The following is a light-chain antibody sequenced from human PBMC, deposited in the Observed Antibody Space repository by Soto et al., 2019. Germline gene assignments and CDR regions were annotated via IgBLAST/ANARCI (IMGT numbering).Light chain of an antibody. CDR3: QQYYVWPPIT. Sequence: VMTQSPATLSVSPGQGATLSCRASQSVRSNLAWDQQKPGQSPRLLIYGAALRASGVPERFSGSGCETEFKLTISSLQAEDFAVSYCQQYYVWPPITFGQGTRLET. CDR2: GAA. J-gene: IGKJ5*01. V-gene: IGKV3-15*01. CDR1: QSVRSN.